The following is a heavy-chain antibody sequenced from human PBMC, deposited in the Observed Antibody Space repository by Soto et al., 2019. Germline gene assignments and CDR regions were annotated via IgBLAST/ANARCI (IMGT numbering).Heavy chain of an antibody. Sequence: PGEALKISCKGSGYSFSTYWITWVRQMPGKGLEWMGRIDPSDSYTNYSPSFQGHVTSSADKSISTAYLQWSSLTASDTAMYYWASYVRYLHAFYSWGKGRMVTI. D-gene: IGHD3-16*01. CDR3: ASYVRYLHAFYS. J-gene: IGHJ3*02. V-gene: IGHV5-10-1*01. CDR2: IDPSDSYT. CDR1: GYSFSTYW.